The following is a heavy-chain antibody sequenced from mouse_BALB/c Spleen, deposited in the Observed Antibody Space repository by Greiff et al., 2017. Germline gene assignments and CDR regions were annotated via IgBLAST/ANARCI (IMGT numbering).Heavy chain of an antibody. CDR1: GFTFSSFG. J-gene: IGHJ2*01. D-gene: IGHD1-2*01. Sequence: EVQRVESGGGLVQPGGSRKLSCAASGFTFSSFGMHWVRQAPEKGLEWVAYISSGSSTIYYADTVKGRFTISRDNPKNTLFLQMTSLRSEDTAMYYYARSLLRLYFDYWGQGTTLTVSS. V-gene: IGHV5-17*02. CDR3: ARSLLRLYFDY. CDR2: ISSGSSTI.